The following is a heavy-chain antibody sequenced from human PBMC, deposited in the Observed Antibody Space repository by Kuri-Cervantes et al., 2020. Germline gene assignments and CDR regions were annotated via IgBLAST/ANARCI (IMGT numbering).Heavy chain of an antibody. Sequence: SETLSLTCAVYGGSFSGYYWSWIRQPPGKGMEWIGEINHSGSTNYNPSLKSRVTISVDTSKNQFSLKLSSVTAADTAVCSCARGDSSAFFDYWGQGTLVTVSS. D-gene: IGHD3-10*01. V-gene: IGHV4-34*01. CDR1: GGSFSGYY. J-gene: IGHJ4*02. CDR3: ARGDSSAFFDY. CDR2: INHSGST.